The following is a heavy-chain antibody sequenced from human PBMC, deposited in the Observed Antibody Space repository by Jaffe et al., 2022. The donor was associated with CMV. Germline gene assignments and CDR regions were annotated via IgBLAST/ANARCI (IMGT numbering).Heavy chain of an antibody. J-gene: IGHJ6*02. Sequence: QVQLQQWGAGLLKPSETLSLTCAVYGGSFSGYYWSWIRQPPGKGLEWIGEINHSGSTNYNPSLKSRVTISVDTSKNQFSLKLSSVTAADTAVYYCSRGGYYYGSGSYLAPPYYYYYGMDVWGQGTTVTVSS. CDR2: INHSGST. D-gene: IGHD3-10*01. CDR3: SRGGYYYGSGSYLAPPYYYYYGMDV. V-gene: IGHV4-34*01. CDR1: GGSFSGYY.